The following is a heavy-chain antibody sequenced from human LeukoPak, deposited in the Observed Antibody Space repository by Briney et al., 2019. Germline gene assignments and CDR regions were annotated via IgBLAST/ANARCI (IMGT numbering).Heavy chain of an antibody. CDR2: IYSGGDT. D-gene: IGHD3-10*01. V-gene: IGHV3-53*01. J-gene: IGHJ4*02. CDR1: GFTIRRSY. CDR3: VRAGHHSGSTDELFLPFDY. Sequence: PGGSLRLSCATTGFTIRRSYMSWVRQAAGKGPEWVSVIYSGGDTIHADSVKGRFSISRDSSNVYLQMNSLRPEDTAVYYCVRAGHHSGSTDELFLPFDYWGQGTRVSVSS.